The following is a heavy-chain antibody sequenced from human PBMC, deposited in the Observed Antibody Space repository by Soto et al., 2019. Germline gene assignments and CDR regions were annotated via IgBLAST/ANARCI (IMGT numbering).Heavy chain of an antibody. Sequence: PSETLSLTCIVSGDSINSYHWSWIRQPPGKGLEWIGYIYNSGSTNYNPSLMSRVTISTDTSKNQLSLKLTSVTAADTAVYYCARVGPYSVGYIGYLDPWGQGNLVTFSS. CDR2: IYNSGST. CDR3: ARVGPYSVGYIGYLDP. CDR1: GDSINSYH. V-gene: IGHV4-59*13. J-gene: IGHJ5*02. D-gene: IGHD5-18*01.